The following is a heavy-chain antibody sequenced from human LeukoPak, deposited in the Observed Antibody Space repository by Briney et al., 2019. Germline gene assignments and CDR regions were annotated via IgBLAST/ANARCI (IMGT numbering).Heavy chain of an antibody. CDR2: IYYSGST. D-gene: IGHD2-15*01. J-gene: IGHJ3*02. V-gene: IGHV4-59*08. CDR3: ARQTEGIVVVVAATGTDAFDI. Sequence: SETLSLTCTVSGGSISSYYWSWIRQPPGKGLEWIGYIYYSGSTYYNPSLKSRVTISVDTSKNQFSLKLSSVTAADTAVYYCARQTEGIVVVVAATGTDAFDIWGQGTMVTVSS. CDR1: GGSISSYY.